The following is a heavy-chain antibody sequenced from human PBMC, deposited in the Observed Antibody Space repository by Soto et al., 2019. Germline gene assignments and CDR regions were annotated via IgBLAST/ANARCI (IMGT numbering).Heavy chain of an antibody. CDR1: GYSFTSYW. V-gene: IGHV5-51*01. J-gene: IGHJ3*02. D-gene: IGHD3-22*01. CDR2: IYPGDSDT. Sequence: GESLKISCKGSGYSFTSYWIGWVRQMPGKGLEWMGIIYPGDSDTRYSPSFQGQVTISADKSISTAYLQWSSLKASDTAMYYCARQKITMIVVGPPDAFDIWGQGTMLTVSS. CDR3: ARQKITMIVVGPPDAFDI.